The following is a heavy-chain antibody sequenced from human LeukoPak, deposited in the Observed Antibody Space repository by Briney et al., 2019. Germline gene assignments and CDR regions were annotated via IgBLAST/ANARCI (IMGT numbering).Heavy chain of an antibody. D-gene: IGHD3-22*01. V-gene: IGHV3-23*01. CDR3: AKDGDDSIEH. CDR2: ISTTGGST. CDR1: GLTFSSYG. J-gene: IGHJ4*02. Sequence: GGSLRLSCAASGLTFSSYGMSWVRQAPGRGLEWVSAISTTGGSTYYADSVKGRFTSSRDNSKNTLYLQMNSLRAEDTAVYYCAKDGDDSIEHWGQGTLVTVSS.